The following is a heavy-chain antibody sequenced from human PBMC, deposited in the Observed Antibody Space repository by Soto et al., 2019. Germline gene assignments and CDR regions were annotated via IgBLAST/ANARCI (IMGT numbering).Heavy chain of an antibody. CDR1: GFTFSSYA. V-gene: IGHV3-30-3*01. J-gene: IGHJ6*02. CDR2: ISYDGSNK. D-gene: IGHD2-2*01. CDR3: ARDLIVVVTAASGGQGYGMDV. Sequence: XGSLTLFFAASGFTFSSYAMHWVRQAPGKGLEWVAVISYDGSNKYYADSVKGRFTISRDNSKNTLYLQMNSLRAEDTAVYYCARDLIVVVTAASGGQGYGMDVWGQGTTVTVSS.